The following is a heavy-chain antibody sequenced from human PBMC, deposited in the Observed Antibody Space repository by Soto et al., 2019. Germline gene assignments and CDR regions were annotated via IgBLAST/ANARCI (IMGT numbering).Heavy chain of an antibody. CDR1: GFTFSSYS. J-gene: IGHJ4*02. CDR3: ARDKDWAFDY. V-gene: IGHV3-48*03. CDR2: IFTTGTTI. D-gene: IGHD3-9*01. Sequence: EVQMVESGGGLVQPGGSLRLSCVASGFTFSSYSICWVRQAPGKGLEWVSYIFTTGTTIYYADSVKGRFTVSRDNAKNSLFLLLNSLRAEATAVYYCARDKDWAFDYWGQGTLVTVSS.